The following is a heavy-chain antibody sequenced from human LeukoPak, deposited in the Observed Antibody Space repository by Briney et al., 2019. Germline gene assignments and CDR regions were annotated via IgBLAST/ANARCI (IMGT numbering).Heavy chain of an antibody. J-gene: IGHJ5*02. D-gene: IGHD3-22*01. CDR3: AREEGGYDYNWFDP. CDR2: ISAYNGNT. Sequence: ASVKVSCKASGYTFTSYGISWVRQAPGQGLEWMGWISAYNGNTNYAQKLQGRVTMTTDTSTSTAYMELSSLRSEDTAVYYCAREEGGYDYNWFDPWGQGTLVTVSS. CDR1: GYTFTSYG. V-gene: IGHV1-18*01.